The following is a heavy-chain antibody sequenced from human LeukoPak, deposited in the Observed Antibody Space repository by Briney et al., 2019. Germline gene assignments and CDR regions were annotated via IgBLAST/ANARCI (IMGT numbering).Heavy chain of an antibody. CDR1: GFTFRNHA. D-gene: IGHD3-22*01. J-gene: IGHJ4*02. CDR3: ARRAGDYSHPYDY. CDR2: ISGSSSDI. V-gene: IGHV3-21*04. Sequence: PGGSLRLSCAASGFTFRNHAMNWVRQAPGKGLEWVSSISGSSSDIYYADSVKGRFTISRDNSKNTLYLQMNSLRAEDTAVYYCARRAGDYSHPYDYWGQGILVTVSS.